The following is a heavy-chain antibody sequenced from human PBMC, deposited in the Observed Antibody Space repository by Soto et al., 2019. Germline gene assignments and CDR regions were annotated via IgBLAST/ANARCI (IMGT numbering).Heavy chain of an antibody. J-gene: IGHJ6*02. Sequence: GSLRLSCAASGLAFSSYAMSWVRQAPGKGLEWVSGIGGSGDNIYNADSVKGRFTISRDNSKNTTFLQMIRVRAEDTAVYYCVKQEDNVWTVYTLTPGIDVWGHGTAVTVSS. CDR2: IGGSGDNI. CDR1: GLAFSSYA. V-gene: IGHV3-23*01. D-gene: IGHD3-3*01. CDR3: VKQEDNVWTVYTLTPGIDV.